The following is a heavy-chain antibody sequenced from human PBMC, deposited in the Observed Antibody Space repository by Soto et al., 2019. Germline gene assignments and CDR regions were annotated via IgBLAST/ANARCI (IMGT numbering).Heavy chain of an antibody. V-gene: IGHV4-39*01. Sequence: PSETLSLTCTVSGGSISSSSYYWGWIRQPPGKGLEWIGSIYYSGSTYYNPSLKSRVTISVDTSKNQFSLKLSSVTAADTAVYYCARQPVGVATGNDAFDIWGQGTRVTVSS. J-gene: IGHJ3*02. CDR2: IYYSGST. D-gene: IGHD2-15*01. CDR3: ARQPVGVATGNDAFDI. CDR1: GGSISSSSYY.